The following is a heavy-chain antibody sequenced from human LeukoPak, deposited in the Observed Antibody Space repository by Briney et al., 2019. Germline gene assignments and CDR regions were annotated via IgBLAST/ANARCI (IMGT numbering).Heavy chain of an antibody. D-gene: IGHD1-26*01. CDR3: ARHVGNYFYYYMDV. CDR1: GGSFSGYY. V-gene: IGHV4-34*01. Sequence: PSETLSLTCAVYGGSFSGYYWSWIRQPPGKGLEWIGEINHSGSTNYNPSLKSRVTISVDTSKNQFSLKLTSVTAADTAVYYCARHVGNYFYYYMDVWVKGTRVTVSS. CDR2: INHSGST. J-gene: IGHJ6*03.